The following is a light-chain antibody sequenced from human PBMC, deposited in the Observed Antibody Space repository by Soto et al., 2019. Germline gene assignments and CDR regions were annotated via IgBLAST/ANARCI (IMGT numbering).Light chain of an antibody. CDR1: QSVNSRS. CDR2: GAS. Sequence: DIVLTQSPGTLSLSPGERATLSCGASQSVNSRSLAWYQQKPGQAPRLLIYGASNRAAGIPARFSGSGSGTDFTLTINSLEPEDFAVYYCQQRSNWPPITFGQGTRLEIK. CDR3: QQRSNWPPIT. V-gene: IGKV3-11*01. J-gene: IGKJ5*01.